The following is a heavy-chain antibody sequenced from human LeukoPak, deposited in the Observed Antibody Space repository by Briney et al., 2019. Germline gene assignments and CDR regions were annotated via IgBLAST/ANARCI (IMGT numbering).Heavy chain of an antibody. D-gene: IGHD3-16*01. V-gene: IGHV5-51*01. CDR1: GYSFTGSW. CDR2: IYPGDSAT. Sequence: GESLKISCKGSGYSFTGSWIGWVRQMPGKGLEWMGIIYPGDSATRYNPSFQGQVTISADRSTATAYLQWSSLKAWDTAMYYCARHLGGGYDTSPFDPWGQGTLVTVSS. J-gene: IGHJ5*02. CDR3: ARHLGGGYDTSPFDP.